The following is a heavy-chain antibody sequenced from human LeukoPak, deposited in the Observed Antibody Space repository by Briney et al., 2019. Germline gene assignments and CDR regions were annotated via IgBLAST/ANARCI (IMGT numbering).Heavy chain of an antibody. D-gene: IGHD2-15*01. CDR3: EADPGDY. Sequence: GSLRLSCAASGFTFSTYWMSWVRQAPGKGLEWVANINQDGSEEYYVDSVKGRFTISRDNAKNSLYLQMNSLRANDTAIYYCEADPGDYWGQGTLVTVSS. J-gene: IGHJ4*02. CDR1: GFTFSTYW. CDR2: INQDGSEE. V-gene: IGHV3-7*01.